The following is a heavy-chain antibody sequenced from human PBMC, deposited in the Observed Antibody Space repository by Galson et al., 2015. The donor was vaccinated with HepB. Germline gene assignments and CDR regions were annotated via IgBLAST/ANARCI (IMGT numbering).Heavy chain of an antibody. Sequence: SVKVSCKASGYTFTSYGINWVRQAPGQGLEWMGWISAYNGNTNYAQKLQGRVTMTTDTSSSTAYMDLRSLISDDTAVYYCARGGPYDFWSGYFHYLDYWGQGTLVTVSS. J-gene: IGHJ4*02. CDR2: ISAYNGNT. V-gene: IGHV1-18*04. CDR1: GYTFTSYG. D-gene: IGHD3-3*01. CDR3: ARGGPYDFWSGYFHYLDY.